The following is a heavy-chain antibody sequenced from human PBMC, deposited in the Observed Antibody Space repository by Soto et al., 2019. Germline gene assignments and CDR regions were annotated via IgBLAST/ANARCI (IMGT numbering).Heavy chain of an antibody. J-gene: IGHJ5*02. CDR1: GGSISSYY. V-gene: IGHV4-59*01. CDR3: ARPHGGSSGWDNWFDP. Sequence: QVQLQESGPGLVKPSETLSLTCTVSGGSISSYYWSCIQQPPGKGLEWIGYIHYSGSTNYNPSLKSRVTISVDTSKNQFSLKLNSVTAADTAVYYCARPHGGSSGWDNWFDPWGQGTLVTVSS. CDR2: IHYSGST. D-gene: IGHD6-25*01.